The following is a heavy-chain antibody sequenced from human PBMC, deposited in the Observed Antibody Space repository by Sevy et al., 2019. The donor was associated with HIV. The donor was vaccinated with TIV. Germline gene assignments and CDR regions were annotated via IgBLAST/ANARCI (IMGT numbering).Heavy chain of an antibody. V-gene: IGHV3-23*01. J-gene: IGHJ6*03. CDR2: ISGSGGSS. D-gene: IGHD3-22*01. CDR1: GFTISRYA. CDR3: AKDGRITMIVVAYYMDV. Sequence: GGSLRLSCAASGFTISRYAMSWVRQAPGKGLEWVSAISGSGGSSYYADSVKGRFTISRDNSKNTLYLQMNSLRAEDTAVYYCAKDGRITMIVVAYYMDVWGKGTTVTVSS.